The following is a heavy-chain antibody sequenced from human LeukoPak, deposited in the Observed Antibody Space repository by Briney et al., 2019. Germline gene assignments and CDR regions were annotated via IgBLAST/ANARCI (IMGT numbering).Heavy chain of an antibody. CDR2: IFSGAMTKT. Sequence: SETLSLTCSVSGFSISTTSYYWGWLRQSPGNGLELIANIFSGAMTKTNYNPSLKGRAAISADTSRNRFSLTLTSVTAEDTAVYYCARCLYRFGSFYFDLWGQGSLVTVSS. V-gene: IGHV4-39*01. CDR1: GFSISTTSYY. J-gene: IGHJ4*02. CDR3: ARCLYRFGSFYFDL. D-gene: IGHD5-18*01.